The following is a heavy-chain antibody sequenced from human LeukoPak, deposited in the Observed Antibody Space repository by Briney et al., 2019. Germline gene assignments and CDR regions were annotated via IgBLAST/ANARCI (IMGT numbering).Heavy chain of an antibody. Sequence: GGSLRLSCAASGFALSSHWMTWVRQVPGRGPEWVANVNRDGSETYYLDSVKGRFTISKDNVKNSLYLQMNSLRAEDTALYHCARNNGMDVWGQGTTVIVYS. CDR1: GFALSSHW. J-gene: IGHJ6*02. V-gene: IGHV3-7*03. CDR2: VNRDGSET. CDR3: ARNNGMDV.